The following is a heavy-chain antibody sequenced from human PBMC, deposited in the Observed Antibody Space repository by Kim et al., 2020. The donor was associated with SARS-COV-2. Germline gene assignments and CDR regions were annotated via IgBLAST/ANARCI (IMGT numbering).Heavy chain of an antibody. CDR3: ARHDWFDP. V-gene: IGHV3-53*01. Sequence: GGSLRLSCAASGFTVSADHMSWVRQAPGKGLEWVSLLFSDSRTFYADSVKGRFTISREDSRNTVYLEMNSLRPEDTAAYYCARHDWFDPWGHGTQVTVSS. J-gene: IGHJ5*02. CDR1: GFTVSADH. CDR2: LFSDSRT.